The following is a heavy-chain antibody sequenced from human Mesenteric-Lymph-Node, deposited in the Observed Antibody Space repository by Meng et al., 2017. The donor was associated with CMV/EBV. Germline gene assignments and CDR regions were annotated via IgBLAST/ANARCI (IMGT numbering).Heavy chain of an antibody. D-gene: IGHD2-21*01. CDR1: GFTFSSYW. J-gene: IGHJ6*02. Sequence: GESLKISCAASGFTFSSYWMNWVRQVPGKGLEWVANIKQDGGERNYVKSVKGRLTISRNNARNSLFLQMDGLRAEDTAVYYCARQKCGGDCDMDVWGQGTTVTVSS. CDR3: ARQKCGGDCDMDV. V-gene: IGHV3-7*01. CDR2: IKQDGGER.